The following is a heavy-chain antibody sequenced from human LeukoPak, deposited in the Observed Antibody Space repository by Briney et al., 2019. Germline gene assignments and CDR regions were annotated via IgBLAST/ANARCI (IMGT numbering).Heavy chain of an antibody. V-gene: IGHV4-39*07. J-gene: IGHJ3*02. CDR1: GGSISSSSYY. Sequence: PSETLSLTCTVSGGSISSSSYYWGWIRQPPGKGLEWIGSIYYSGSTYYNPSLKSRVTLSVDTSKNQFSLKLSSVTAADTAVYYCARVGYYDSSGRYRGAFDIWGQGTMVTVSS. D-gene: IGHD3-22*01. CDR2: IYYSGST. CDR3: ARVGYYDSSGRYRGAFDI.